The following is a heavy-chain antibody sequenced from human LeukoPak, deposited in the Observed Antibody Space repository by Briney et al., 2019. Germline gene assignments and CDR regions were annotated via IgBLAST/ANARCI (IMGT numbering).Heavy chain of an antibody. CDR3: AKDTGPYSSGWYYFDY. D-gene: IGHD6-19*01. Sequence: GGSLRLSCAASGFTFSSYAMSWVRQAPGKGLEWVPAISGSGGSTYYADSVKGRFTISRDNSKNTLYLQMNSLRAEDTAVYYCAKDTGPYSSGWYYFDYWGQGTQVTVSS. J-gene: IGHJ4*02. CDR2: ISGSGGST. CDR1: GFTFSSYA. V-gene: IGHV3-23*01.